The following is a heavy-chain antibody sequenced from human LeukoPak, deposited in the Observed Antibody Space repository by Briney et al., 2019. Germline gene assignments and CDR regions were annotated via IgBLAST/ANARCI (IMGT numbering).Heavy chain of an antibody. CDR2: IRYDGSNK. Sequence: GGSLRLSCAASGFVFRSFGMHWVGQAPGKWLEWVAFIRYDGSNKHYADSVKGRFTISRDNSKNTLYLQMNRLRAEDTSVYYCAKVLPAALDLDHWGQGTLLTVSS. CDR3: AKVLPAALDLDH. D-gene: IGHD2-2*01. CDR1: GFVFRSFG. V-gene: IGHV3-30*02. J-gene: IGHJ4*02.